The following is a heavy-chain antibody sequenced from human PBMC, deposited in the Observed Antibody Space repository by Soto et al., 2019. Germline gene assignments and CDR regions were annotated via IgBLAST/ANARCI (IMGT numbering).Heavy chain of an antibody. CDR2: ISYDGSNK. V-gene: IGHV3-30-3*01. D-gene: IGHD3-10*01. CDR1: GFTFSGYA. Sequence: PGGSLRLSXAASGFTFSGYAMHWVRQAPGKGLEWVAVISYDGSNKYYADSVKGRFTISRDNSKNTLYLQMNSLRAEDTAVYYCARHGPITMVRGVIYYGMDVWGQGTTVTVSS. J-gene: IGHJ6*02. CDR3: ARHGPITMVRGVIYYGMDV.